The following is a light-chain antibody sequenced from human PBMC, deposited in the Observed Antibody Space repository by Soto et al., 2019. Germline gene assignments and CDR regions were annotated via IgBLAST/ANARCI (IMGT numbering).Light chain of an antibody. CDR2: GAS. CDR1: QNVYSN. V-gene: IGKV3-15*01. J-gene: IGKJ4*01. CDR3: QQHGNWPLT. Sequence: EIVMTQSPATLSVSPGEGATLSCRASQNVYSNLAWYQQKPGQAPRLLIYGASTSATSIPARFSGSGSGTEFTLTISSLQSEDFAVYYCQQHGNWPLTFGGGTKVEIK.